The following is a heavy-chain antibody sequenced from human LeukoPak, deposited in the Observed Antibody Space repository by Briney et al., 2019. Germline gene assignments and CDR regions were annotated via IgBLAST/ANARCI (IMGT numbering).Heavy chain of an antibody. Sequence: PGGSLRLSCAASGFTFSSYSMNWVRQAPGKGLEWVSYISSSSSTIYYADSVKGRFTISRDNAKNSLYLQMNSLRAEDTAVYYCARVFRLRGPDYWGQGTLVTVSS. J-gene: IGHJ4*02. D-gene: IGHD4-17*01. V-gene: IGHV3-48*01. CDR3: ARVFRLRGPDY. CDR1: GFTFSSYS. CDR2: ISSSSSTI.